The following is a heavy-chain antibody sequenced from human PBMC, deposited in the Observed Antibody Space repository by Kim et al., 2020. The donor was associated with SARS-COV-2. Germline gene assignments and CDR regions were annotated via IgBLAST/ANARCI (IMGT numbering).Heavy chain of an antibody. D-gene: IGHD3-22*01. CDR3: ATSYDSSGYPLYYGMDV. CDR2: ISSGSSSI. V-gene: IGHV3-48*04. J-gene: IGHJ6*02. CDR1: GLTFSSYS. Sequence: GGSLRLSCAASGLTFSSYSINWVRQPPGKGLEWVSYISSGSSSIYYADSVKGRFTISRDNANNSLYLQMNSLRAEDTAVYYCATSYDSSGYPLYYGMDVWGQGTMVTVSS.